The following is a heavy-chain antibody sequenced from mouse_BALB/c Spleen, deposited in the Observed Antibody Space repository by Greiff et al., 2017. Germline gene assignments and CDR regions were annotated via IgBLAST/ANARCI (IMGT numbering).Heavy chain of an antibody. V-gene: IGHV5-12-2*01. D-gene: IGHD2-4*01. CDR3: ARHYYDYDWYFDV. J-gene: IGHJ1*01. CDR1: GFTFSSYT. CDR2: ISNGGGST. Sequence: DVQLVESGGGLVQPGGSLKLSCAASGFTFSSYTMSWVRQTPEKRLEWVAYISNGGGSTYYPDTVKGRFTISRDNAKNTLYLQMSSLKSEDTAMYYCARHYYDYDWYFDVWGAGTTVTVSS.